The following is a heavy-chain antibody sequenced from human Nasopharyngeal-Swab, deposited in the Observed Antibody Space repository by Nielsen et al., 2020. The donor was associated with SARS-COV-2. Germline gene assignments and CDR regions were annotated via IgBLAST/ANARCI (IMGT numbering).Heavy chain of an antibody. J-gene: IGHJ4*02. CDR1: GFTFSSYG. CDR2: ISYDGSNK. CDR3: AKMPLEIYGDYVLDY. V-gene: IGHV3-30*18. Sequence: GGSLRLSCAASGFTFSSYGMHWVRQAPGKGLEWVAVISYDGSNKYYADSVKGRFTISRDNSKNTLYLQMNSLRAEDTAVYYSAKMPLEIYGDYVLDYWGQGTLVTVSS. D-gene: IGHD4-17*01.